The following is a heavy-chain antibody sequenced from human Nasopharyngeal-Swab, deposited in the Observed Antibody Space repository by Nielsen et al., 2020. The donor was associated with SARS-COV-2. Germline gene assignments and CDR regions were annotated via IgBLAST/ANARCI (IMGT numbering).Heavy chain of an antibody. D-gene: IGHD5-18*01. J-gene: IGHJ4*02. CDR2: INHSGST. Sequence: PGKGLEWIGEINHSGSTNYNPSLKSRVTISVDTSKNQFSLKLSSVTAADTAVYYCARVVTWGYSYGYGDTHVAHGIYFDYWGQGTLVTVSS. V-gene: IGHV4-34*01. CDR3: ARVVTWGYSYGYGDTHVAHGIYFDY.